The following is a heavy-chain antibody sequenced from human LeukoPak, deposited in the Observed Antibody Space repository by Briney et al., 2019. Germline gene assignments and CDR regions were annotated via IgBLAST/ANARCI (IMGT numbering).Heavy chain of an antibody. D-gene: IGHD3-22*01. Sequence: PGGSLRLSCAASGFTFSGSDIHWVRQASGKGLEWVGRIRSKAYTYATAYAASVTGRFTISRDDSKNTAYLQMDSLKTEDTAVYYCTRAYYDSSGDYNYGNSWGQGTLVTVSS. CDR2: IRSKAYTYAT. CDR1: GFTFSGSD. J-gene: IGHJ4*02. CDR3: TRAYYDSSGDYNYGNS. V-gene: IGHV3-73*01.